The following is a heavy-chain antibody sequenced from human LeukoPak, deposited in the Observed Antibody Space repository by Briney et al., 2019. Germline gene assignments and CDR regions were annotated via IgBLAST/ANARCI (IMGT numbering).Heavy chain of an antibody. V-gene: IGHV1-18*01. D-gene: IGHD5-24*01. J-gene: IGHJ4*02. CDR2: ISAYNGNT. CDR1: GYTFTSYG. CDR3: AREWRDGYNRKDINHDY. Sequence: ASVKVSCKASGYTFTSYGISWVRQAPGQGLEWTGWISAYNGNTNYAQKLQGRVTMTTDTSTSTAYMELRSLRSDDTAVYYCAREWRDGYNRKDINHDYWGQGTLVTVSS.